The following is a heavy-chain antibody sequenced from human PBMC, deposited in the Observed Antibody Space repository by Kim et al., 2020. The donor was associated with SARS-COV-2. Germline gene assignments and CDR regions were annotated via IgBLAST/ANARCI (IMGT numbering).Heavy chain of an antibody. CDR1: GGSFSGYY. J-gene: IGHJ6*02. D-gene: IGHD2-2*01. CDR2: INHSGST. CDR3: ARGGRYCSSTSCANYYYGMDV. V-gene: IGHV4-34*01. Sequence: SETLSLTCAVYGGSFSGYYWSWIRQPPGKGLEWIGEINHSGSTNYNPSLKSRVTISVDTSKNQFSLKLSSVTAADTAVYYCARGGRYCSSTSCANYYYGMDVWGQGTTVTVSS.